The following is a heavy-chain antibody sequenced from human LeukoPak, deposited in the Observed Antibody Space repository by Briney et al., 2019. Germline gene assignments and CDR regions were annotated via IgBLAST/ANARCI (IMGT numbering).Heavy chain of an antibody. V-gene: IGHV3-23*01. Sequence: GGSLRLSCATSGFSFTNYGMNWVRQAPGKGLEWVSAISGNGATTFYAESVKGRFTISRDNSKNTLYLQMNILRVEDAAVYYCAKRVHSSSWYAAFDHWGQGTLVSVSS. CDR1: GFSFTNYG. CDR2: ISGNGATT. D-gene: IGHD6-13*01. CDR3: AKRVHSSSWYAAFDH. J-gene: IGHJ4*02.